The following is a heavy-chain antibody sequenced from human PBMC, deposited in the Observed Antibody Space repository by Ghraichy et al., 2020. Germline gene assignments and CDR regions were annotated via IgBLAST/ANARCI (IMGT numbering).Heavy chain of an antibody. Sequence: SETLSLTCAISGDSVSGNSAAWNWIRRSPSRGLEWLGRTYYRSKWYNQYAVSLKSRITISADTSTNHVSLQLNSVTPEDAAVYFCARWVHDADYFDSWGQGTLVTVSS. V-gene: IGHV6-1*01. CDR2: TYYRSKWYN. D-gene: IGHD1-1*01. CDR3: ARWVHDADYFDS. J-gene: IGHJ4*02. CDR1: GDSVSGNSAA.